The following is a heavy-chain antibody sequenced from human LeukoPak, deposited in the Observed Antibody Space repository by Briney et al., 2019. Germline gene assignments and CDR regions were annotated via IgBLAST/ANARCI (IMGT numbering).Heavy chain of an antibody. V-gene: IGHV1-46*03. CDR3: ARVINYYDSSGNAFDI. CDR1: GYTFTSYY. J-gene: IGHJ3*02. CDR2: INPSGGST. Sequence: GASVKVSCKASGYTFTSYYMHWVRHAPGQGLQWMGIINPSGGSTSYAQKFQGRVTMTRDTSTSTVYMELSSLRSEDTAVYYCARVINYYDSSGNAFDIWGQGTMVTVSS. D-gene: IGHD3-22*01.